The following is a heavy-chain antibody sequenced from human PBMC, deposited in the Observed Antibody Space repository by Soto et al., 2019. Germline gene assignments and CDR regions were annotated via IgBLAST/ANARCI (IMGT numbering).Heavy chain of an antibody. CDR1: GYTFTSYY. D-gene: IGHD6-13*01. Sequence: ASVTGSCKASGYTFTSYYMHWVRQAPGQGLEWMGIINPSGGSTSYAQKFQGRVTMTRDTSTSTVYMELSSLRSEDTAVYYCAISIAAAGWFDPWGQGTLVTVSS. V-gene: IGHV1-46*03. CDR3: AISIAAAGWFDP. J-gene: IGHJ5*02. CDR2: INPSGGST.